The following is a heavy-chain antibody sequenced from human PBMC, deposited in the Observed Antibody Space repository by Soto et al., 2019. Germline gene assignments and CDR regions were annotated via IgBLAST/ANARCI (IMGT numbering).Heavy chain of an antibody. Sequence: GESLKISCAASGFTFSYFAMGWVRQAPGKGLEWVSVLNDRGDTTCHTDSVKGRFTISRDSSKNTLYLQMNSLRVEDTAVYYCAKDATRTDGWYHFDYWGQGALVTVSS. CDR2: LNDRGDTT. V-gene: IGHV3-23*01. D-gene: IGHD6-19*01. J-gene: IGHJ4*02. CDR3: AKDATRTDGWYHFDY. CDR1: GFTFSYFA.